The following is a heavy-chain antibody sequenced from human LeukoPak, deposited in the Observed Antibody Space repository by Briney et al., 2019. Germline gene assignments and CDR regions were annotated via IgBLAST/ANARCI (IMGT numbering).Heavy chain of an antibody. Sequence: GGSLRLSCVASGFTFSSYSMSWVRQAPGKGLEWVSAISESGGSTFYADSVKGRFTVSRDNSKDTLYLHMNNVRAEDTAVYYCAKAGFYYGSGNMSPLGIGYFTMDVWGQGTLVTVSS. CDR3: AKAGFYYGSGNMSPLGIGYFTMDV. CDR2: ISESGGST. CDR1: GFTFSSYS. D-gene: IGHD3-10*01. J-gene: IGHJ6*02. V-gene: IGHV3-23*01.